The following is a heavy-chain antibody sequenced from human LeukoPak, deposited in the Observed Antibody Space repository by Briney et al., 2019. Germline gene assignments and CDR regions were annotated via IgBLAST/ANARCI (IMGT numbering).Heavy chain of an antibody. V-gene: IGHV1-69*13. J-gene: IGHJ4*02. CDR1: GGTFSSYA. Sequence: GASVKVSCKASGGTFSSYAISWVRQAPGQGPEWMGGIIPIFGTANYAQKFQGRVTITADESTSTAYMELSSLRSEDTAVYYCARVEGHYDILTGYQGKYYFDYWGQGTLVTVSS. D-gene: IGHD3-9*01. CDR2: IIPIFGTA. CDR3: ARVEGHYDILTGYQGKYYFDY.